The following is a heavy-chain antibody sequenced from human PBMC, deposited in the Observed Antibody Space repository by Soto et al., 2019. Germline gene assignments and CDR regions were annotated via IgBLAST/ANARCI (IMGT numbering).Heavy chain of an antibody. CDR1: GFTFSTSG. V-gene: IGHV3-30*18. CDR3: AKDWGSSGWYNWFDP. J-gene: IGHJ5*02. Sequence: QVQLVESGGGVVQSGRSLRLSCAASGFTFSTSGMHWIRQAPGKGLEWVAMISHDGGATYYVDSVKGRFTISRDTDKNTLPLQMYSLRPEDTATYYCAKDWGSSGWYNWFDPWGHGTQVTVSS. D-gene: IGHD6-13*01. CDR2: ISHDGGAT.